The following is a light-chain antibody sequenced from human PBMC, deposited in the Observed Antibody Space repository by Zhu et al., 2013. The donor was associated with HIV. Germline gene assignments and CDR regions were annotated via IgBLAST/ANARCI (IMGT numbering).Light chain of an antibody. CDR3: QQRGSRPPYT. Sequence: DIQMTQSPSSLSASVGDRVTITCRASQSISRYLNWYQQKPGKAPNLLIYGASSLQSGVPSRFSGSGSGTDFTLTISSLEPEDSAVYYCQQRGSRPPYTFGQGTILEIK. V-gene: IGKV1-39*01. CDR1: QSISRY. J-gene: IGKJ2*01. CDR2: GAS.